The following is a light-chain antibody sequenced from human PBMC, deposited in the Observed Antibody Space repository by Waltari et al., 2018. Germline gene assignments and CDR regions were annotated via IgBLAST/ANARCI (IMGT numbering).Light chain of an antibody. Sequence: QSALTQPASVSGSPGQSLTISCPGTSSDVGGYNYVSWYQQHPGKAPKLMIYDVSNRPSGVSNRFSGSKSDNTASLTISGLQAEDEADYYCSSYTSSSTWVFGRGTKLTVL. CDR1: SSDVGGYNY. J-gene: IGLJ3*02. V-gene: IGLV2-14*01. CDR3: SSYTSSSTWV. CDR2: DVS.